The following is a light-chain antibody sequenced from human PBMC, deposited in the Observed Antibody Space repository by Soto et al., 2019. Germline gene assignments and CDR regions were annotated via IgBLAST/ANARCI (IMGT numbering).Light chain of an antibody. CDR3: QQYYNTPYT. J-gene: IGKJ2*01. V-gene: IGKV4-1*01. Sequence: DIVMTQSPDSLAVSLGERATINCKSSQNVLYSSNNKNYLTWYQQKPGQPPKLLIYWASTRESGVPDRFSGSGSGTDFTRTISSLQAEDVAVYYCQQYYNTPYTFGQGTKLEIK. CDR1: QNVLYSSNNKNY. CDR2: WAS.